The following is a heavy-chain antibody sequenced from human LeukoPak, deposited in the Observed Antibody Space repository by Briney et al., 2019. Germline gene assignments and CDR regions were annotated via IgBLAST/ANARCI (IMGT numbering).Heavy chain of an antibody. D-gene: IGHD6-19*01. J-gene: IGHJ4*02. CDR1: GFTFRNYA. CDR3: AKAFSSGWSIDY. CDR2: ISGSGGST. V-gene: IGHV3-23*01. Sequence: GGSLRLSCAASGFTFRNYAMSWVRQAPGKGLEWVSTISGSGGSTYYADSVKGRFTISRDNSKNTVYLQMNSLRAEDTALYYRAKAFSSGWSIDYWGQGTLVTVSS.